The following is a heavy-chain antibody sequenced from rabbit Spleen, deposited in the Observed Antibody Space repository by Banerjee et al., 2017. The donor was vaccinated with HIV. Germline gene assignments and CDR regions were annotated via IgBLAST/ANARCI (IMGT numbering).Heavy chain of an antibody. CDR1: GFSFSTDYW. D-gene: IGHD4-2*01. CDR2: IYAGSATT. J-gene: IGHJ4*01. Sequence: QEQLVESGGGLVKPGGTLTLTCTASGFSFSTDYWICWVRQAPGKGLEWIGCIYAGSATTWYASWAKGRFTISRHNAQNTLYLQLNSLTAADTATYVCARDQYSGAGAASDLWGPGTLVTVS. CDR3: ARDQYSGAGAASDL. V-gene: IGHV1S43*01.